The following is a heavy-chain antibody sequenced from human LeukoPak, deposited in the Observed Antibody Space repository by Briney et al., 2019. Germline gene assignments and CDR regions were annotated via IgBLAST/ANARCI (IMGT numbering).Heavy chain of an antibody. CDR1: GDSDSTYY. Sequence: SETLSLTCTVSGDSDSTYYWSWIRQSAGKGREWIGHISTTESTTYNPSLKSRVTVSVDTSKNQFSLRLSSVTAADTAVYYGAREATVVGATIIWGQGTLVTVSS. CDR2: ISTTEST. J-gene: IGHJ4*02. D-gene: IGHD1-26*01. V-gene: IGHV4-4*07. CDR3: AREATVVGATII.